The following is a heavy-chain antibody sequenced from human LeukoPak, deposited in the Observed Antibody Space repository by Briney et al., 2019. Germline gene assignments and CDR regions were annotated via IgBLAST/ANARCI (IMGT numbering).Heavy chain of an antibody. CDR1: GYTFTRYD. CDR3: ARLGELSSDDY. D-gene: IGHD3-16*02. Sequence: ASVKVSCKASGYTFTRYDIHWVRQATGQGPEWMGWMNPNSGNTRYAQKFRGRVSNTRNTSISTAYMELSSLISEDTAVYYCARLGELSSDDYWGQGTPVTVSS. CDR2: MNPNSGNT. V-gene: IGHV1-8*03. J-gene: IGHJ4*02.